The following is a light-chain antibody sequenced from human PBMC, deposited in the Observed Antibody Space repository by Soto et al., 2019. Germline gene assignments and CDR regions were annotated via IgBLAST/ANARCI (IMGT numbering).Light chain of an antibody. V-gene: IGLV2-14*01. CDR2: DVS. Sequence: QSALTQPASVSGSPGQSITISRHGTSSDVGGYNYVSWYQQHPGKAPKLMIYDVSNRPSGVSDRFSGSKSGNTASLTISGLQAEDEADYYCSSYTSSTLYVFGTGTKVTVL. J-gene: IGLJ1*01. CDR1: SSDVGGYNY. CDR3: SSYTSSTLYV.